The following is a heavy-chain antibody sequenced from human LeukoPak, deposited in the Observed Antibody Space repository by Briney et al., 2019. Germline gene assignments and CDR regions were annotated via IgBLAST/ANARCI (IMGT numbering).Heavy chain of an antibody. CDR3: ARDGGGHLSN. Sequence: GRSLRLSCAASGFTFSNHGMHWVRQAPGKGLEWVAVIWYDGSNKFYGDSVKGRFTMSRGNSKNTLYLQMNSLRAEDTAVYYCARDGGGHLSNWGQGTLVTVSS. D-gene: IGHD2-15*01. J-gene: IGHJ4*02. CDR1: GFTFSNHG. V-gene: IGHV3-33*01. CDR2: IWYDGSNK.